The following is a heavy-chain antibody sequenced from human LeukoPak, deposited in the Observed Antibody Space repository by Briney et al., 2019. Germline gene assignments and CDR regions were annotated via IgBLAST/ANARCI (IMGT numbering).Heavy chain of an antibody. CDR3: ARDGEMATIYFDY. V-gene: IGHV1-69*04. J-gene: IGHJ4*02. D-gene: IGHD5-24*01. CDR1: GGTFSSYA. Sequence: SVKVSCKASGGTFSSYAISWVRQAPGQGLEWMGTIIPIVGIANYAEKFQGRVTITADKSTSTAYMELSSLRSEDTAVYYCARDGEMATIYFDYWGQGTLVTVSS. CDR2: IIPIVGIA.